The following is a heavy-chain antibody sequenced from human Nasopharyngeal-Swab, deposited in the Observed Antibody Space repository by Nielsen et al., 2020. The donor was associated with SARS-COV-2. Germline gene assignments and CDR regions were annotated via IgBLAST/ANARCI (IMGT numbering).Heavy chain of an antibody. D-gene: IGHD3-3*01. CDR1: GGSFSGYY. V-gene: IGHV4-34*01. Sequence: SDTLSLTCAVYGGSFSGYYWSWIRQPPGKGLEWIGEINHSGSTNYNPSLKSRVTISVDTSKNQFSLKLSSVTAADTAVYYCARREDTIFGVVTHFDYWGQGTLVTVSS. CDR2: INHSGST. CDR3: ARREDTIFGVVTHFDY. J-gene: IGHJ4*02.